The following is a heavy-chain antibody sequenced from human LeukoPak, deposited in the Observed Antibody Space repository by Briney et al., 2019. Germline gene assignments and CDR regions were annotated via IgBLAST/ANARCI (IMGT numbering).Heavy chain of an antibody. CDR3: ARDYKYAFDN. Sequence: GGSLRLSCAASGFTGSDYSMNWVRQAPGKGLEWISYIGIDSGNTNYADSVKGRFTISGDKAKNSLYLQMNSLRVEDTAVYYCARDYKYAFDNWGQGTLVTVSS. CDR1: GFTGSDYS. J-gene: IGHJ4*02. D-gene: IGHD5-24*01. V-gene: IGHV3-48*01. CDR2: IGIDSGNT.